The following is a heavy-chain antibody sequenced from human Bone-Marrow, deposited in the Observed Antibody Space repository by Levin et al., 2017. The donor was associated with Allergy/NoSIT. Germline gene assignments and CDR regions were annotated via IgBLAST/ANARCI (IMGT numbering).Heavy chain of an antibody. CDR2: INTGNGNT. D-gene: IGHD3-10*01. CDR3: ARDSYHGSGDY. Sequence: ASVKVSCKASGYSFTSYTMHWVRQAPGQRLEWMGWINTGNGNTKFSQKFQGRVTITRDTSASTAYMELSSLRSEDTAVYYCARDSYHGSGDYWGQGTLVTVSS. V-gene: IGHV1-3*04. CDR1: GYSFTSYT. J-gene: IGHJ4*02.